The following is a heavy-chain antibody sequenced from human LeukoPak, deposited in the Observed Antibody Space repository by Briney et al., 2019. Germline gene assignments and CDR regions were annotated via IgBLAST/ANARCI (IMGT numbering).Heavy chain of an antibody. D-gene: IGHD3-10*01. J-gene: IGHJ5*02. V-gene: IGHV3-30*18. CDR2: ISYDGSNK. CDR1: GFTFSSYG. Sequence: GRSLRLSCAASGFTFSSYGVHWVRQAPGKGLEWVAVISYDGSNKYYADSVKGRFTISRDNSKNTLYLQMNSLRAEDTAVYYCAKDSPYGSGTGWFDPWGQGTLVTVSS. CDR3: AKDSPYGSGTGWFDP.